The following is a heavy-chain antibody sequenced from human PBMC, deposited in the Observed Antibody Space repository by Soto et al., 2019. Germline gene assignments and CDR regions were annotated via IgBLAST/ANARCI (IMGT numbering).Heavy chain of an antibody. CDR1: GYSFTIYW. J-gene: IGHJ6*02. Sequence: GESLKISCKGSGYSFTIYWIGWVRQMPGKGLEWMGIIYPGDSDTRYSPSFQGQVTISADKSISTAYLQWSSLKASDTAMYYCARQRKENDFWSGYYLYYYYYGMDVWGQGTTVTVSS. CDR2: IYPGDSDT. D-gene: IGHD3-3*01. CDR3: ARQRKENDFWSGYYLYYYYYGMDV. V-gene: IGHV5-51*01.